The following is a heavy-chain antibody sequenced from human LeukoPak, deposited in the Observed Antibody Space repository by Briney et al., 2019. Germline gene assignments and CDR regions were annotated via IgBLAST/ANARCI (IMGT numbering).Heavy chain of an antibody. V-gene: IGHV4-39*07. CDR2: IYYSGST. Sequence: SETLSLTCTVSGGSISSSSYYWGWIRQPPGKGLEWIGSIYYSGSTYYNPSLKSRVTISVDTSKNQFSLKLSSVTAADTAVYYCASISSSWYAGDYWGQGTLVTVSS. D-gene: IGHD6-13*01. CDR3: ASISSSWYAGDY. J-gene: IGHJ4*02. CDR1: GGSISSSSYY.